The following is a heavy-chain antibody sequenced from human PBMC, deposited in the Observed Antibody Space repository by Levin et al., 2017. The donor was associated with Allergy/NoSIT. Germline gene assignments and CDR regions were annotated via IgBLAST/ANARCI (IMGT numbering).Heavy chain of an antibody. CDR1: GFSLRRSGMG. CDR2: IYWDDDK. CDR3: AHRPPGGNNGNNNWFDP. J-gene: IGHJ5*02. D-gene: IGHD1/OR15-1a*01. Sequence: ESGPTLVNPTQTLTLTCTFSGFSLRRSGMGVGWIRQPPGKALEWLALIYWDDDKRYNPSLKSRITITKDTSKTQVVLTMTNMNPVDTATYYCAHRPPGGNNGNNNWFDPWGQGTLVIVSS. V-gene: IGHV2-5*02.